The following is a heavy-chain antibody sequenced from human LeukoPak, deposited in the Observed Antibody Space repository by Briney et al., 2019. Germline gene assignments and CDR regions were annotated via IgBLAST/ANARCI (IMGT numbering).Heavy chain of an antibody. V-gene: IGHV3-48*01. J-gene: IGHJ4*02. CDR1: GFTFSSYS. Sequence: GGSLRLSGAASGFTFSSYSMNWVRQAPGKGLEWVSYISSSSSSTIYYADSVKGRFTISRDNAKNSLYLQMNSLRAEDTAVYYCARDRYGGYDFDYWGQGTLVTVSS. CDR2: ISSSSSSTI. D-gene: IGHD5-12*01. CDR3: ARDRYGGYDFDY.